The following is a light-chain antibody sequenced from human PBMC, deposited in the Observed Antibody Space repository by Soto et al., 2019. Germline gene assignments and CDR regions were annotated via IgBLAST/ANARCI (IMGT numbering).Light chain of an antibody. J-gene: IGKJ1*01. CDR1: QSLSSSS. CDR3: QQYGSSPPWA. V-gene: IGKV3-20*01. CDR2: GAG. Sequence: EIVLTQSPGTLSLSPGERATPSYMRVQSLSSSSLAWYQQNLGQAPRLLICGAGSRATGIPDRLTGGGSGTDFILTVSRLEPEYFAVYNCQQYGSSPPWAFGQGTKVDIK.